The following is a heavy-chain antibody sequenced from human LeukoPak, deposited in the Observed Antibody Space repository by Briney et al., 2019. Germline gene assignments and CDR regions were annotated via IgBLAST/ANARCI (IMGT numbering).Heavy chain of an antibody. J-gene: IGHJ4*02. CDR3: ARVTAGGERSSELDY. CDR1: GYTFTSYY. D-gene: IGHD2-8*02. V-gene: IGHV1-46*01. Sequence: ASVKVSCKASGYTFTSYYTHWVRQAPGQGLEWMGIINPSGGSTSYAQKFQGRVTMTRDTSTSTVYMELSSLRSEDAAVYYCARVTAGGERSSELDYWGQGTLVTVSS. CDR2: INPSGGST.